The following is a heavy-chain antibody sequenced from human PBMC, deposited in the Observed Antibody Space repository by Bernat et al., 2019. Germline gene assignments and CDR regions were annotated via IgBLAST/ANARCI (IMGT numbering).Heavy chain of an antibody. CDR1: GYIFGSNA. V-gene: IGHV1-3*01. CDR2: INADNGDT. D-gene: IGHD1-26*01. Sequence: QVQIVQSGAEVEKPGASMKVSCRASGYIFGSNAIHWVRQAPGQGLEWMGWINADNGDTKYSQKFHGRVTISRDSSATTAHMELSSLKSEDTAVYYCAIHKWGLVHIESWGQGTLVTVSS. J-gene: IGHJ4*02. CDR3: AIHKWGLVHIES.